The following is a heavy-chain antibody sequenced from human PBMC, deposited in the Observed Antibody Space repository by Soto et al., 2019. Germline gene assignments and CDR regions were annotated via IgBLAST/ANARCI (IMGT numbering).Heavy chain of an antibody. CDR1: GFTFSSYA. D-gene: IGHD2-2*01. J-gene: IGHJ3*02. V-gene: IGHV3-30-3*01. Sequence: GGSLRLSCAASGFTFSSYAMHWVRQAPGKGLEWVAVISYDGSNKYYADSVKGRFTISRDNSKNTLYLQMNSLRAEDTAVYYCARVKSSVPAAIDAFDIWGQGTMVTVS. CDR2: ISYDGSNK. CDR3: ARVKSSVPAAIDAFDI.